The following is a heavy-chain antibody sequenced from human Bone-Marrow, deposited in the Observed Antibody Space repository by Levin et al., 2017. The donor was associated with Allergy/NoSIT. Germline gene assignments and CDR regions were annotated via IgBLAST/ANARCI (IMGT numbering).Heavy chain of an antibody. CDR3: ARGDYYDSSGYFGIDY. V-gene: IGHV3-30-3*01. CDR2: ISYDGSNK. D-gene: IGHD3-22*01. CDR1: GFTFSSYA. Sequence: GESLKISCAASGFTFSSYAMHWVRQAPGKGLEWVAVISYDGSNKYYADSVKGRFTISRDNSKNTLYLQMNSLRAEDTAVYYCARGDYYDSSGYFGIDYWGQGTLVTVSS. J-gene: IGHJ4*02.